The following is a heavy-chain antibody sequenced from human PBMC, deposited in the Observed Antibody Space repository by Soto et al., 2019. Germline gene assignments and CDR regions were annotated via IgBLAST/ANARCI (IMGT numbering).Heavy chain of an antibody. V-gene: IGHV4-30-4*01. CDR3: ARTSSSVVNF. D-gene: IGHD2-15*01. CDR2: IYYSGST. J-gene: IGHJ4*02. CDR1: GDSISNAEYH. Sequence: KSSETLSLTCTVSGDSISNAEYHWSWIRQPPGKGLEWIGYIYYSGSTYYNPSLKSRLTISVDTSKNQFSLKLSSVTAADTAVYYCARTSSSVVNFRGQGTLVTVSS.